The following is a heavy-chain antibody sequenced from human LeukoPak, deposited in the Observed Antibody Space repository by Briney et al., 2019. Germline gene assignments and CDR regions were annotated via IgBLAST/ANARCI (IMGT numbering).Heavy chain of an antibody. J-gene: IGHJ4*02. V-gene: IGHV3-7*04. D-gene: IGHD3-3*01. CDR3: ARARKGSGYYPVGELDY. Sequence: PGGSLRLSCAASAFTFSSYWMSWVRQAPGKGLEWVANIKQDGSDKYYVDSVKGRFTISRDNAKNSLYLQMNSLRAEDTAVYYCARARKGSGYYPVGELDYWGQGTLVTVSS. CDR2: IKQDGSDK. CDR1: AFTFSSYW.